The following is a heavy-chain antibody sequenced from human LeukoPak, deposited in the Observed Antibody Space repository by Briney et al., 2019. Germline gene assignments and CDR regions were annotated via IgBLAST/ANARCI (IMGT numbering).Heavy chain of an antibody. CDR2: IYYSGST. Sequence: SETLSLTCTVSGGSISSYYWSWIREPPGKGLEWIGYIYYSGSTNYNPSLKSRVTISVDTSKNQFSLKLSSVTAADTAVYYCARGDGDYNYWGQGTLVTVSS. V-gene: IGHV4-59*01. D-gene: IGHD4-17*01. J-gene: IGHJ4*02. CDR3: ARGDGDYNY. CDR1: GGSISSYY.